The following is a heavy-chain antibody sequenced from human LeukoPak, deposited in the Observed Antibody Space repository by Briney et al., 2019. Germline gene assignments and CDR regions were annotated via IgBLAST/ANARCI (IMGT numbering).Heavy chain of an antibody. D-gene: IGHD2-2*01. Sequence: GASVKVSCKASGYTFISYDIVWLRQATGQGLEWMGYMNPKSGNTDYVQNFQGRVTMTRDTSITTAYMELSGLRSEDTAVYYCARKIASTRLGVRYYYMDVWVEGTTVTISS. V-gene: IGHV1-8*01. CDR1: GYTFISYD. J-gene: IGHJ6*03. CDR3: ARKIASTRLGVRYYYMDV. CDR2: MNPKSGNT.